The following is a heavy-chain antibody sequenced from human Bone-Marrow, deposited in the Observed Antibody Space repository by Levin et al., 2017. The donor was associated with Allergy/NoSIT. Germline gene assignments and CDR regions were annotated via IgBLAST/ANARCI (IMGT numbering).Heavy chain of an antibody. D-gene: IGHD4-23*01. J-gene: IGHJ4*02. Sequence: GESLKISCVVSGLTLSNYWMHWVRQVPGKGLEWVSRIKTDGSSTDYADSLMGRFTISRDNAKNTVFLHLHRLRVEDTAVYFCATGDRYGGVWGQGTLVTVSS. CDR2: IKTDGSST. CDR3: ATGDRYGGV. CDR1: GLTLSNYW. V-gene: IGHV3-74*01.